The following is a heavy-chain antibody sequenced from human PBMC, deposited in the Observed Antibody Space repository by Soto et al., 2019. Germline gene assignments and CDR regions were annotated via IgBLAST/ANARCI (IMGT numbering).Heavy chain of an antibody. CDR2: IYYSGRT. CDR1: GESISSSSYY. D-gene: IGHD2-21*02. J-gene: IGHJ4*02. V-gene: IGHV4-39*01. CDR3: ARQRATVVTQAYFDH. Sequence: SETLFLTCIVSGESISSSSYYWGWIGQPQGKGLEWIGSIYYSGRTYYNTSFKSRVTISIDTSKNQFSLKLSSVTATDTAVYYCARQRATVVTQAYFDHWGQGALVTVSS.